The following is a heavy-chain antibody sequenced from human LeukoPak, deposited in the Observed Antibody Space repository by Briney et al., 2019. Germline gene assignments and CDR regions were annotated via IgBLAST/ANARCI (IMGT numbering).Heavy chain of an antibody. Sequence: SETLSLTCAVYGGSFSGYYWSWIRQPPGKGLEWIGEINHSGSTNYNPSLKSRVTILVDTSKNQFSLKLSSVTAADTAVYYCARGQLIFDYWGQGTLVTVSS. V-gene: IGHV4-34*01. CDR2: INHSGST. D-gene: IGHD1-1*01. CDR1: GGSFSGYY. J-gene: IGHJ4*02. CDR3: ARGQLIFDY.